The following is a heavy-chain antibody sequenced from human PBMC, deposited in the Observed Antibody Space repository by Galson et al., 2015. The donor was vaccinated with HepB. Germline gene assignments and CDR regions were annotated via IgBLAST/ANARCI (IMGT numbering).Heavy chain of an antibody. D-gene: IGHD3-16*01. Sequence: SLRLSCAGSGFIFRHHAMAWIRQAPGKGLEWVSGINGRGSTRSYSDAVKGRFSISRDNSKDTVFLQMDYLRAEDTAVYYCVKAGSWFGGDWFDPWGQGALVTVS. CDR3: VKAGSWFGGDWFDP. V-gene: IGHV3-23*01. CDR2: INGRGSTR. J-gene: IGHJ5*02. CDR1: GFIFRHHA.